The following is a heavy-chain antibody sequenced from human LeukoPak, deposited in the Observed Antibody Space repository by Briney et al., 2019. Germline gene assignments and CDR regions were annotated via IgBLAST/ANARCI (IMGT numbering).Heavy chain of an antibody. CDR2: IYYSGST. CDR1: GGSISSYY. CDR3: ARGAGPLFGSVTEDYGSY. J-gene: IGHJ4*02. D-gene: IGHD4-17*01. V-gene: IGHV4-59*01. Sequence: SETLSLTCTVSGGSISSYYWSWIRQPPGKGLEWIGYIYYSGSTNYNPSLKSRVTISVDTSKNQFSLKLSSVTAADTALYYCARGAGPLFGSVTEDYGSYWGQGTLVTVSS.